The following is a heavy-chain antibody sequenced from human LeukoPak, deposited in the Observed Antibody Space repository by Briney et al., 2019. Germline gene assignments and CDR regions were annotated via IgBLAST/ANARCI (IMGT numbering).Heavy chain of an antibody. V-gene: IGHV3-21*01. CDR1: GFTFSSYS. Sequence: PGGSLRLSCAASGFTFSSYSMNWVRQAPGKGLEWVSSISSSSSYIYYADSVKGRFTISRDNAKNSLYLQMNSLRAEDTAVYYCAGYYYDTSAYNDYWGQGTLVTVSS. J-gene: IGHJ4*02. CDR2: ISSSSSYI. CDR3: AGYYYDTSAYNDY. D-gene: IGHD3-22*01.